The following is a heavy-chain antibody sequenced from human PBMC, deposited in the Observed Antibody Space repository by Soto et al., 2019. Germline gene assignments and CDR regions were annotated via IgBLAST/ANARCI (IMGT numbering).Heavy chain of an antibody. CDR3: ARGLIVGIAAAGPKGDYYYYGMDV. V-gene: IGHV4-34*01. CDR2: INHSGST. J-gene: IGHJ6*02. CDR1: CGSFIGYY. Sequence: KSSETLSLTCAFYCGSFIGYYWSWIRQPPGKGLEWIGEINHSGSTNYNPSLKSRVTISVDTSKNQFSLKLSSVTAADTAVYYCARGLIVGIAAAGPKGDYYYYGMDVWGQGTTVTVSS. D-gene: IGHD6-13*01.